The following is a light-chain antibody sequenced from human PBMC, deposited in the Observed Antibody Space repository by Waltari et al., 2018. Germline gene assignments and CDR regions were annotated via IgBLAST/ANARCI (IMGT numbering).Light chain of an antibody. CDR3: QQYDDWPAT. Sequence: ERVMTQSPDILSASPGRTVPPSCRASQSSSTNVAWYQHKPGQAPRLLIYNGATRHTGIPATFSGSGSGTEFTLTISSLQPEDFAVYFCQQYDDWPATFGQGTKVDI. CDR2: NGA. V-gene: IGKV3-15*01. J-gene: IGKJ1*01. CDR1: QSSSTN.